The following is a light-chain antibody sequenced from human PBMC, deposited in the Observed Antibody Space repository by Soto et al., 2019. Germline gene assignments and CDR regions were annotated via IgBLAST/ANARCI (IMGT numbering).Light chain of an antibody. CDR3: QVWDSSSDHWV. CDR1: NIGGRS. Sequence: YELTQPPSVSVAPGQTARITCGGSNIGGRSVHWYQQKPGQAPILVVYDDRDRPSGIPERFSGSNSGNTATLTISRVEVGDEADYYCQVWDSSSDHWVFGGGTKLTVL. V-gene: IGLV3-21*02. J-gene: IGLJ3*02. CDR2: DDR.